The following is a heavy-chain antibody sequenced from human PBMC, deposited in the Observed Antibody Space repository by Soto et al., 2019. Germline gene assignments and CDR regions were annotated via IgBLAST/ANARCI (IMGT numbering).Heavy chain of an antibody. V-gene: IGHV1-69*13. J-gene: IGHJ6*02. D-gene: IGHD6-19*01. CDR2: IIPIFGTA. Sequence: SVKVSCKASGCTFSSYAISWVRQAPGQGLEWMGGIIPIFGTANYAQKFQGRVTITADESTSTAYMELSSLRSEDTAVYYCARDRQGYSSGWYPGNGMDVWGQGTTVTVSS. CDR3: ARDRQGYSSGWYPGNGMDV. CDR1: GCTFSSYA.